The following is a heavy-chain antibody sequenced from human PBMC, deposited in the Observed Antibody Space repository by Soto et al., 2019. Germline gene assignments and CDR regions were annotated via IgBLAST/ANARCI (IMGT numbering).Heavy chain of an antibody. CDR1: GFTFSSYA. V-gene: IGHV3-23*01. CDR3: ARPARASPDY. Sequence: PGGSLRLSCAASGFTFSSYAMTWVRQAPGEGLEWVSTISGSGGNTYYADSVKGRFTVSREDSKNTLYLQMNSLRVEDTAVYYCARPARASPDYWGQGTLVTVSS. CDR2: ISGSGGNT. J-gene: IGHJ4*02. D-gene: IGHD5-12*01.